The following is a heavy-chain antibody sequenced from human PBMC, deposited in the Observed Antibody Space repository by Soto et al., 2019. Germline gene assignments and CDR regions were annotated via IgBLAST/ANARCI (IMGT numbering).Heavy chain of an antibody. V-gene: IGHV3-11*01. CDR3: ARIGEFYGTGTYGNSDVFDI. Sequence: QGQLVESGGALVQPGGSLRLSCAASGFTFSDYYMNWVRQAPGKGLEWVAYSSSTAAVIYYADSVQGRFTISRDNPKNTLYLQMDSLRPEGTAVYYCARIGEFYGTGTYGNSDVFDIWGQGTLVTVSS. CDR2: SSSTAAVI. D-gene: IGHD3-10*01. J-gene: IGHJ3*02. CDR1: GFTFSDYY.